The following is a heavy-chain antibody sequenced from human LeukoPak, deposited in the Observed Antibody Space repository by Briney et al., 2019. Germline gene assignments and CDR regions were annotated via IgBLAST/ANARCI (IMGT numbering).Heavy chain of an antibody. V-gene: IGHV3-53*01. J-gene: IGHJ4*02. D-gene: IGHD6-13*01. CDR2: IYSDGTT. CDR3: ARAIAAAGTGLYN. Sequence: PGGSLRLSCTVSGFTVSSNYMSWVRQAPGKGLEWVSVIYSDGTTHNTDSVKGRFTISRDNSKNTLHLQINSLRAEDTAMYYCARAIAAAGTGLYNWGQGTLLTVSS. CDR1: GFTVSSNY.